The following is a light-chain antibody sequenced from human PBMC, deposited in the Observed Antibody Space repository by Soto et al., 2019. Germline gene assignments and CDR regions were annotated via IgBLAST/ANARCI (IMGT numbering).Light chain of an antibody. Sequence: EVVLTQSPDTLSLSPGDSATLSCRASQSVSTYLAWYQQKPGQAPRLVIYDASNRATGIPARFSGSGAGTDFTLTISSLEPEDFAVYYCQQRSNWPWTFGQGTKVDIK. CDR2: DAS. CDR1: QSVSTY. CDR3: QQRSNWPWT. J-gene: IGKJ1*01. V-gene: IGKV3-11*01.